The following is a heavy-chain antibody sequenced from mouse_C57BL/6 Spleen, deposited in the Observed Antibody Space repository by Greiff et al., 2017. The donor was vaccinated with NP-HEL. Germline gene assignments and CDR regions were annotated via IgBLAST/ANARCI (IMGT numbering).Heavy chain of an antibody. CDR3: ARSGAMVTSPYYFDY. Sequence: VQLQQSGAELARPGASVKLSCKASGYTFTSYGISWVKQRTGQGLEWIGEIYPRSGNTYYNEKFKGKATLTADKSSSTAYMELRSLTSEDSAVYFCARSGAMVTSPYYFDYWGQGTTLTVSS. V-gene: IGHV1-81*01. CDR1: GYTFTSYG. J-gene: IGHJ2*01. CDR2: IYPRSGNT. D-gene: IGHD2-2*01.